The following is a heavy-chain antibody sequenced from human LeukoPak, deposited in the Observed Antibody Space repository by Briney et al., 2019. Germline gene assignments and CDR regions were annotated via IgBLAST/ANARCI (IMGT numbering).Heavy chain of an antibody. J-gene: IGHJ4*02. D-gene: IGHD4-17*01. CDR1: GGTFSSYA. V-gene: IGHV1-69*05. CDR3: AVTRTGTVTTFDY. CDR2: IIPIFGTA. Sequence: ASVKVSCKASGGTFSSYAISWVRQAPGLGLEWMGRIIPIFGTANYAQKFQGRVTITTDESTSTAYMELSSLRSEDTAVYYCAVTRTGTVTTFDYWGQGTLVTVSS.